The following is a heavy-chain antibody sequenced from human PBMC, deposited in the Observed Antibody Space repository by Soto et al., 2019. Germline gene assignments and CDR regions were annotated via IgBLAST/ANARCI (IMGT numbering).Heavy chain of an antibody. Sequence: GASVQVSSKASGYSFTSYCISCVRQAPRQGLEWMGWISAYNGNTNYAQKLQGTVSMTTDTSTSTAYMELSSLRSDDTAVYYCARNAGWNYRPYYYGMDVWGQGTTVTVSS. V-gene: IGHV1-18*04. J-gene: IGHJ6*02. CDR1: GYSFTSYC. CDR3: ARNAGWNYRPYYYGMDV. CDR2: ISAYNGNT. D-gene: IGHD1-7*01.